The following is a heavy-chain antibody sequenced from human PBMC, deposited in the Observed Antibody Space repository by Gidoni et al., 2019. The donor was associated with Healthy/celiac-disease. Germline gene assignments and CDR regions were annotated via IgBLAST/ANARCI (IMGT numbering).Heavy chain of an antibody. V-gene: IGHV3-33*01. J-gene: IGHJ5*02. CDR2: IWYDGSNK. CDR3: AREQWLALVP. D-gene: IGHD6-19*01. Sequence: VIWYDGSNKYYADSVKGRFTISRDNSKNTLYLQMNSLRAEHTAVYYCAREQWLALVPWGQGTLVTVSS.